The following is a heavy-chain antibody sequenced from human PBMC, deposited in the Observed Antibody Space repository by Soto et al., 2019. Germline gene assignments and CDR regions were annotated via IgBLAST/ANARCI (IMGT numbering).Heavy chain of an antibody. Sequence: QLVQSGAEVKKPGSSVKVSCKASGGTLSSYVIGWVRQAPGQGLEWMGGIIPMTGTPNYAQKFQDRVTITADKSTSTAYMELRSLRSYDTAVYYCARKGTTVNYYYYAMDVWGQGTTVTVAS. CDR2: IIPMTGTP. J-gene: IGHJ6*02. CDR1: GGTLSSYV. CDR3: ARKGTTVNYYYYAMDV. D-gene: IGHD4-4*01. V-gene: IGHV1-69*06.